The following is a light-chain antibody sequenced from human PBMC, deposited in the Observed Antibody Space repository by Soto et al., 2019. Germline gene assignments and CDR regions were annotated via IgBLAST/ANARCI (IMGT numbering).Light chain of an antibody. V-gene: IGLV1-40*01. CDR3: QSYDSSLSRYV. Sequence: QSVLTQPPSGSGAPGQRVTISCTGGSSNFGAGYDVHWYQQLPGTAPKLLIYTNTNRPSGVPDRFSGSKSGTSASLAIPGLQAEDEADYYCQSYDSSLSRYVFGAGTKVIVL. CDR2: TNT. J-gene: IGLJ1*01. CDR1: SSNFGAGYD.